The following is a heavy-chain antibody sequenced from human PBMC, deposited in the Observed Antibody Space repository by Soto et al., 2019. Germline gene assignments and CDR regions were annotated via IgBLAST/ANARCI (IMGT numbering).Heavy chain of an antibody. D-gene: IGHD5-12*01. J-gene: IGHJ4*02. V-gene: IGHV1-2*04. CDR3: ARDSRDIVATISYSEPFYFDY. CDR2: INPNSGGT. CDR1: GYTFTGYY. Sequence: ASVKVSCKASGYTFTGYYMHWVRQAPGQGLEWMGWINPNSGGTNYAQKFQGWVTMTRDTSISTAYMELSRLRSDDTAVYYRARDSRDIVATISYSEPFYFDYWGQGTLVTVSS.